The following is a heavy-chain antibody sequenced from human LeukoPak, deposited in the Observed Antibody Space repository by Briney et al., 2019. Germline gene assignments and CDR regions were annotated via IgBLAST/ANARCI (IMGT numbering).Heavy chain of an antibody. V-gene: IGHV1-2*02. J-gene: IGHJ5*02. CDR2: INPNSGGT. CDR3: ARGRVLLGWFDP. CDR1: GYTFTGYY. Sequence: ASVKVSCKASGYTFTGYYMHWVRQAPGQGLEWMGWINPNSGGTNYAQKFQGRVTMTRDTSTSTVYMELSSLRSEDTAVYYCARGRVLLGWFDPWGQGTLVTVSS. D-gene: IGHD2-15*01.